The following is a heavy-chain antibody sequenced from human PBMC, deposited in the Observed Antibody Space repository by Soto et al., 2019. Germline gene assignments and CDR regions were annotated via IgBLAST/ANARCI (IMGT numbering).Heavy chain of an antibody. V-gene: IGHV3-30*18. CDR2: LSHDGSNK. Sequence: QVQLVESGGGVVQPGRSLRLSCAASGFTLSSHGMHWVRQAPGKGLEWVAVLSHDGSNKFYAVSVEGRFTISRYDSKNTLYLQMTSLRAEDTAMSYCAKENTFADYWGQGTLVTVSP. CDR3: AKENTFADY. D-gene: IGHD2-2*02. CDR1: GFTLSSHG. J-gene: IGHJ4*02.